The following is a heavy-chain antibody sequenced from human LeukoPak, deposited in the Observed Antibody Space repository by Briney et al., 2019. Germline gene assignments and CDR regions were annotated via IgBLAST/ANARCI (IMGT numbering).Heavy chain of an antibody. J-gene: IGHJ5*02. CDR3: ARDRGGYYYGEGSNWFDP. D-gene: IGHD5-12*01. CDR2: ISSSSTYI. Sequence: GGSLRLSCAASGFTFSSYTMHWVRQAPGKGLEGVSSISSSSTYIYYADSVKGRFTISRDDAKNSLYLQMDTLRAGDTAVYYCARDRGGYYYGEGSNWFDPWGQGTLVTVSS. V-gene: IGHV3-21*01. CDR1: GFTFSSYT.